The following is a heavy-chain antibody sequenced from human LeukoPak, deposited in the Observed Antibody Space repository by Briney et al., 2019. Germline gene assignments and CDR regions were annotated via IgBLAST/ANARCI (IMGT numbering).Heavy chain of an antibody. CDR3: ARGAYYFDY. J-gene: IGHJ4*02. Sequence: SETLSLTCIVSDGSLSSYYWSWIRQPAGKGLEWIGRIYTSGSTNYNPSLKSRVTMSVDTSRNRFSLKLSSVTAADTAVYYCARGAYYFDYWGQGTLVTVSS. CDR2: IYTSGST. V-gene: IGHV4-4*07. CDR1: DGSLSSYY.